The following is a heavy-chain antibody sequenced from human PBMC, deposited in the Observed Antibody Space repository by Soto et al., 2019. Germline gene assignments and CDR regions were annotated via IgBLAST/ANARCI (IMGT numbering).Heavy chain of an antibody. CDR1: GFTFSSYS. Sequence: VQLVESGGGLVKPGGSLRLSCAASGFTFSSYSMNWVRQAPGKGLEWVSSISSSSSYIYYADSVKGRFTISRDNAKNSLYLQMNSLRAEDTAVYYCARDRLNWNYFDYWGQGTLVTVSS. CDR2: ISSSSSYI. J-gene: IGHJ4*02. D-gene: IGHD1-1*01. CDR3: ARDRLNWNYFDY. V-gene: IGHV3-21*01.